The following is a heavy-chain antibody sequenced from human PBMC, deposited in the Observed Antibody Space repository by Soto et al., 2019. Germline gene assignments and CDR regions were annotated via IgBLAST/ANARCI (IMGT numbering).Heavy chain of an antibody. D-gene: IGHD3-10*01. V-gene: IGHV4-31*01. CDR1: GDSMSSGTYC. Sequence: QVQLQESGPGLVKPSQTLSLTCSVSGDSMSSGTYCWSWIRQHPGKGLEWIGYIYSRGYTYYNPSLKSQIPMSFDTSRNQFSLNLASVTAADTAPYYSATHRSGGSGTVDFWGQGTLVTVSS. CDR3: ATHRSGGSGTVDF. J-gene: IGHJ4*02. CDR2: IYSRGYT.